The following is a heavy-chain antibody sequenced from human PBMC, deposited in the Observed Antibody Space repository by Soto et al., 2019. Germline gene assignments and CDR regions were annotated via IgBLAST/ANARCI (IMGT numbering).Heavy chain of an antibody. D-gene: IGHD2-2*01. Sequence: PGGSLRLSCAASGFTFDDYAMHWVRQAPGKGLEWVSGISWNSGSIGYADSVKGRFTISRDNANNSLYLQINSLRAEDTAVYYCAKFYAAIYYYGLDVWGQGTTVTVSS. J-gene: IGHJ6*02. CDR2: ISWNSGSI. V-gene: IGHV3-9*01. CDR3: AKFYAAIYYYGLDV. CDR1: GFTFDDYA.